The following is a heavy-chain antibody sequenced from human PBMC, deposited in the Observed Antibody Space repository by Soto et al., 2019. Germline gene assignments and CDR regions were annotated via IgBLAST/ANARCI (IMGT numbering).Heavy chain of an antibody. CDR3: ACISCITRDNWFDP. CDR2: IWYDGSNK. CDR1: GFTFSSYG. V-gene: IGHV3-33*01. J-gene: IGHJ5*02. Sequence: QVQLVESGGGVVQPGRSLRLSCAASGFTFSSYGMHWVRQAPGKGLEWVAVIWYDGSNKYYADSVKGRFTISRDNSKNTLYLQMNSLRAEDTAVYYCACISCITRDNWFDPWGQGTLVTVSS. D-gene: IGHD3-10*01.